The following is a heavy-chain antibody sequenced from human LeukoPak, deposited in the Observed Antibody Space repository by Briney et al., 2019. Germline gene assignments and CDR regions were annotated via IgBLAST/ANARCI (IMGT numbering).Heavy chain of an antibody. Sequence: ASVKVSCKASGYTFIRNAMHWVRQAPGQRLEWMGWINVGNGKTKYSQKFRGRVTITRDTSASTAYMEVSSLGSEDTAVYYCARDSPLSPYDYWGQGTLVTVSS. CDR2: INVGNGKT. D-gene: IGHD3-16*02. V-gene: IGHV1-3*01. CDR3: ARDSPLSPYDY. CDR1: GYTFIRNA. J-gene: IGHJ4*02.